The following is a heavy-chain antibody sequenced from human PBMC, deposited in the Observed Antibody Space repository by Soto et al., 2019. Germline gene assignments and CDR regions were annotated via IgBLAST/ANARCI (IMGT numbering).Heavy chain of an antibody. Sequence: KTSETLSLTCAVYGGSFSGYYWSWIRQPPGKGLEWIGEINHSGSTNYNPSLKSRVTISVDTSKNQFSLKLSSVTAADTAVYYCARAPIRFLEWLSSAHFDYWGQGTLVTVSS. D-gene: IGHD3-3*01. CDR3: ARAPIRFLEWLSSAHFDY. CDR1: GGSFSGYY. J-gene: IGHJ4*02. V-gene: IGHV4-34*01. CDR2: INHSGST.